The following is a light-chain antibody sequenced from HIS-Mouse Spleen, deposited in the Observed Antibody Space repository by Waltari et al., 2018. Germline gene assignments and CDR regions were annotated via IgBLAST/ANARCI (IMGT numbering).Light chain of an antibody. CDR2: EDS. Sequence: SYELTQPPSVSVSPGQTARITCSGDALPKKYAYWYQQNSGQAPVLVIYEDSKRPSGIPEGFSGSSSGRMATLTISVAQVEDEADYYCYSTDSSGNHRVFGGGTKLTVL. CDR3: YSTDSSGNHRV. CDR1: ALPKKY. J-gene: IGLJ2*01. V-gene: IGLV3-10*01.